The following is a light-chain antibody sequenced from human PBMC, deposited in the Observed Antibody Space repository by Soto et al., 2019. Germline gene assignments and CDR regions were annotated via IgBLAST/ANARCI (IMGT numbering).Light chain of an antibody. CDR1: ESISRH. Sequence: DIQMSQSPSSLSASVGARAPITCRAAESISRHLNWYQQKPGRAPDLLIYAASTLQNGVPSRFTGSGSGTEFTLTITGLQLEDFATYYCQQDYSTLATFGQGTRLEI. CDR2: AAS. J-gene: IGKJ5*01. CDR3: QQDYSTLAT. V-gene: IGKV1-39*01.